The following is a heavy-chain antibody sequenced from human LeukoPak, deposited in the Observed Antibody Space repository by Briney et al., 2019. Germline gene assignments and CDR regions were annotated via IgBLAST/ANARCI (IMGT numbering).Heavy chain of an antibody. D-gene: IGHD6-13*01. CDR2: ISYDGSNK. V-gene: IGHV3-30*03. CDR1: GFTFSSYA. Sequence: GALRLSCAASGFTFSSYAMSWVRQAPGKGLEWVAVISYDGSNKYYADSVKGRFTISRDNSKNTLYLQMNSLRAEDTAVYYCAREASFFSSSPWYYFDYWGQGTLVTVSS. CDR3: AREASFFSSSPWYYFDY. J-gene: IGHJ4*02.